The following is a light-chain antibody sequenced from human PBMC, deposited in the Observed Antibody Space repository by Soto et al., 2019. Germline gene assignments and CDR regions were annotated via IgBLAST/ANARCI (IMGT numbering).Light chain of an antibody. Sequence: DIQMTQSPSSLSASVGDRITITCRASQGIRNYLAWYQQKPGKVPKLLIYAASTLQSGVPSRFSGSGSGTDFTHTISSLQPEDVATYYCKKYNSAPLTFGGGIKVEIK. CDR2: AAS. CDR1: QGIRNY. V-gene: IGKV1-27*01. J-gene: IGKJ4*01. CDR3: KKYNSAPLT.